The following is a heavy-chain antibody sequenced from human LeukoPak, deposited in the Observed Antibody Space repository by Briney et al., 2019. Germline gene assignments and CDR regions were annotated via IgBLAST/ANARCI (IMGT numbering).Heavy chain of an antibody. Sequence: GGSLRLSCAASGFTFRSYGMPWVRQAPGKGLEWVAIIWYDGSNKYYADSVKGRFTISRDNSKKMLYLQMNSLRAEDTAVYYCATLRSDSSGWYYFDYWGQGTLVTVSS. CDR2: IWYDGSNK. CDR3: ATLRSDSSGWYYFDY. D-gene: IGHD6-19*01. V-gene: IGHV3-33*01. J-gene: IGHJ4*02. CDR1: GFTFRSYG.